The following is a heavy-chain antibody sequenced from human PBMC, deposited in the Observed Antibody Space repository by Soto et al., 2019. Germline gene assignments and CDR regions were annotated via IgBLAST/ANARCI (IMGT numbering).Heavy chain of an antibody. V-gene: IGHV3-9*01. CDR2: ITWNSRVL. D-gene: IGHD3-3*01. J-gene: IGHJ4*02. Sequence: GGSLRLSCVGTGLNFDDFAMHWVRQAPGKGLEWVSGITWNSRVLAYADSVKGRFTISRDNARNSLYLQMDSLRDEDTALYYCAKGRYDFWSPYYFDYWGQGTLVTVSS. CDR1: GLNFDDFA. CDR3: AKGRYDFWSPYYFDY.